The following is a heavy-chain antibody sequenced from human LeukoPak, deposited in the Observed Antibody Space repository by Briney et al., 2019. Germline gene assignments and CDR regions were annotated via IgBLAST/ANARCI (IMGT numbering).Heavy chain of an antibody. CDR1: GYTFTGYY. Sequence: ASVKVSCKASGYTFTGYYMHWVRQAPGQGLEWMGWINPNSGGTNYAQKFQGRVTMTRDTSISTAYMELSRLRSDDTAVYYCARDFFSSYYGSGSCWFDPWSQGTLVTVSS. CDR2: INPNSGGT. J-gene: IGHJ5*02. CDR3: ARDFFSSYYGSGSCWFDP. V-gene: IGHV1-2*02. D-gene: IGHD3-10*01.